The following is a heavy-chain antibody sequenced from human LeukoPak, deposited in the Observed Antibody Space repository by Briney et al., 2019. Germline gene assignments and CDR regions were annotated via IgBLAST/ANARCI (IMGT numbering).Heavy chain of an antibody. Sequence: PGGSLRLSCAASGLTFSDYYMNWIRQAPGKGLEWISYISSSSSYTIYADSVKGRFTISRDNAKNSLYLQMNSLRADDTAVYYCQGYYGSRGYWVRGTLATVPS. CDR1: GLTFSDYY. D-gene: IGHD3-22*01. CDR2: ISSSSSYT. CDR3: QGYYGSRGY. J-gene: IGHJ4*02. V-gene: IGHV3-11*03.